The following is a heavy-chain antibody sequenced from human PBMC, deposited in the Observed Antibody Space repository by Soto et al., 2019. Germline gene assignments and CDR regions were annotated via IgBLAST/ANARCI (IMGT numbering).Heavy chain of an antibody. CDR3: ARGGLRFLEWSRKGAFDI. J-gene: IGHJ3*02. D-gene: IGHD3-3*01. CDR2: ISSSSSYT. CDR1: GFTFSDYY. Sequence: GGSLRLSCAASGFTFSDYYMSWIRQAPGKGLEWVSYISSSSSYTNYADSVKGRFTISRDNAKNSLYLQMNSLRAEDTAVYYCARGGLRFLEWSRKGAFDIWGQGTMVTVSS. V-gene: IGHV3-11*06.